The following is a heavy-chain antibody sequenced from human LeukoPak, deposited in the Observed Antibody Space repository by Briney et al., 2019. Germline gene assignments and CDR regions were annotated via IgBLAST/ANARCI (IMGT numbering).Heavy chain of an antibody. V-gene: IGHV4-59*01. CDR3: ARAPNGQLADY. CDR1: GDSISSSY. J-gene: IGHJ4*02. Sequence: SETLSLTCTVSGDSISSSYWSWIRQPPGKGLEWIGFISYGGSTNYNPSLKSRVTMSIDTSKNQFSLKLSSVTAADAAVYYCARAPNGQLADYWGQGTLVTVSS. CDR2: ISYGGST. D-gene: IGHD6-6*01.